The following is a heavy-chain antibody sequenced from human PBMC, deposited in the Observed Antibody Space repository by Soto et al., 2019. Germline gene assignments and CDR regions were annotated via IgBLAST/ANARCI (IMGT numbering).Heavy chain of an antibody. CDR2: IYPGDSDT. Sequence: GESLKISCTGIGYAFTSYWIAWVRQMPGKGLEWVGIIYPGDSDTRYSPSFQGQVTISVDSSITTAYLQWSSLKASDTAMYYCARGYCTTTICDPWFDPWGQGTLVTVSS. CDR3: ARGYCTTTICDPWFDP. V-gene: IGHV5-51*01. CDR1: GYAFTSYW. J-gene: IGHJ5*02. D-gene: IGHD2-2*01.